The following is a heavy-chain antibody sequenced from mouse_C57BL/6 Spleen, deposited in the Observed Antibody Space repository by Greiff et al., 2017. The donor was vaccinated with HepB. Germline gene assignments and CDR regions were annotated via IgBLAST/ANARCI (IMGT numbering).Heavy chain of an antibody. V-gene: IGHV5-17*01. CDR2: ISSGSSTI. J-gene: IGHJ3*01. CDR1: GFTFSDYG. D-gene: IGHD2-4*01. CDR3: ARSFYYDYTAWFAY. Sequence: EVNLVESGGGLVKPGGSLKLSCAASGFTFSDYGMHWVRQAPEKGLEWVAYISSGSSTIYYADTVKGRFTISRDNAKNTLFLQMTSLRSEDTAMYYCARSFYYDYTAWFAYWGQGTLVTVSA.